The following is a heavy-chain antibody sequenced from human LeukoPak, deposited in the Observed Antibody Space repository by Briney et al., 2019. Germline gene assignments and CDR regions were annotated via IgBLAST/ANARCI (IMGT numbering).Heavy chain of an antibody. D-gene: IGHD3-16*01. V-gene: IGHV3-53*01. Sequence: QTGGSLRLSCVASGFNFSSYWMTWVRQAPGKGLEWVSFIYSAGSTHYSDSVKGRFTISIDNSKNTLYLQMNSLRAEDTAVYYCARRAGAYTHPYDYWGQGTLVTVSS. CDR3: ARRAGAYTHPYDY. CDR1: GFNFSSYW. CDR2: IYSAGST. J-gene: IGHJ4*02.